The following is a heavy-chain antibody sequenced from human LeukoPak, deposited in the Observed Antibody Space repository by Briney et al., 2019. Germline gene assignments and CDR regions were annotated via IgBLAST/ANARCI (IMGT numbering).Heavy chain of an antibody. Sequence: GASVKVSCKASGGTFSSYAISWVRQAPGQGLEWMGGIIPIFGTANYAQKFQGRVTITADESTSTAYMELSSLRSEDTAVYYCARDGNYYGSGSYPNFDYWGQGTLVTVSS. V-gene: IGHV1-69*13. CDR3: ARDGNYYGSGSYPNFDY. CDR2: IIPIFGTA. CDR1: GGTFSSYA. J-gene: IGHJ4*02. D-gene: IGHD3-10*01.